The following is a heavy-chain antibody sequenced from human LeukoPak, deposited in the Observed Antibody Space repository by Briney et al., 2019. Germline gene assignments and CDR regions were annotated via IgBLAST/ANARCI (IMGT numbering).Heavy chain of an antibody. CDR3: ARVGVVVPAAWFDP. CDR2: ISAYNGNT. Sequence: ASVNASCKASGYSFGIFGTSWVRQAAGHGLEWMGCISAYNGNTNYAQNLQGRVNMATDTFTSTAYMELRSLRSVDTAVYYCARVGVVVPAAWFDPWGQGTLVTVSS. V-gene: IGHV1-18*01. D-gene: IGHD2-2*01. J-gene: IGHJ5*02. CDR1: GYSFGIFG.